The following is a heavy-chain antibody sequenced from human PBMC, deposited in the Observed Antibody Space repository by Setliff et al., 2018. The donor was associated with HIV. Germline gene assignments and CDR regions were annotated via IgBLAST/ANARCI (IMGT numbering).Heavy chain of an antibody. CDR3: ARVIVGASDAFDI. CDR2: IYPGDSDT. V-gene: IGHV5-51*01. CDR1: GYSFTSYW. D-gene: IGHD1-26*01. Sequence: GESLKISCTGSGYSFTSYWIGWVRQMPGKGLEWMGVIYPGDSDTRYSPSFQGQVTISVDKSISTAYLQWSSLRASDIAMYYCARVIVGASDAFDIWGQGTMVTVSS. J-gene: IGHJ3*02.